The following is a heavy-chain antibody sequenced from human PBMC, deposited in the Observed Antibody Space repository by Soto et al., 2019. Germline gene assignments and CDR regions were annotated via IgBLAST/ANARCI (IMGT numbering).Heavy chain of an antibody. CDR2: ISVYNGNT. Sequence: QVQLVQSAAEVKKPGASVTVSCKVSGYTFTNFGFTWVGQALGQGLEWMGWISVYNGNTFYADNFQGRVSMTTDTSTSTAFMEMWGLRYDDTAIYYCARGKGDYWSGYSPFDSWGQGTQVIVSS. J-gene: IGHJ4*02. CDR1: GYTFTNFG. D-gene: IGHD3-3*01. V-gene: IGHV1-18*01. CDR3: ARGKGDYWSGYSPFDS.